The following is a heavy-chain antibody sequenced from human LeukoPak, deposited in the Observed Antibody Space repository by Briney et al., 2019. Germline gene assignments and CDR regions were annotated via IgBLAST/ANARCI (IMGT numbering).Heavy chain of an antibody. CDR1: GFTFSSYA. CDR2: ISGGGVTT. D-gene: IGHD6-13*01. CDR3: ARESPVAAVGRSWFDP. Sequence: GGSLRLSCAASGFTFSSYAMSWVRQAPGKGLEWVSTISGGGVTTYYADSVKGRLTISRDNSKNTMSLQMNSLRDDDTAVYFCARESPVAAVGRSWFDPWGQGTLVTVSS. V-gene: IGHV3-23*01. J-gene: IGHJ5*02.